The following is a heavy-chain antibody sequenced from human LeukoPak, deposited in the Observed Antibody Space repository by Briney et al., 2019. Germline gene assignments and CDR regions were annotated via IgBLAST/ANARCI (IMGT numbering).Heavy chain of an antibody. V-gene: IGHV5-51*01. CDR2: IYPGDSDT. CDR3: ARSDYGDLHHDY. Sequence: GESLKISCKGSGYSFTSYWIGWVRQLPGKGLEWMGIIYPGDSDTRYRPSFQGQVTISADKSISTAYLQWTSLQASDTAMYYCARSDYGDLHHDYWGQGTLVTVSS. CDR1: GYSFTSYW. J-gene: IGHJ4*02. D-gene: IGHD4-17*01.